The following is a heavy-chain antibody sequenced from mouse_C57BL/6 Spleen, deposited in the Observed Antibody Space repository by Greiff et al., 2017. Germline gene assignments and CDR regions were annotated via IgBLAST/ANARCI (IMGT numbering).Heavy chain of an antibody. V-gene: IGHV5-9-1*02. Sequence: EVQLVESGDGLVKPGGSLKLSCAASGFTFSSYAMSWVRQTPEERLEWVAYISSGGDYIYYANTVKGRFTISRDNARNTLYLQMSSLKSEDTAMYYCTRDNLYFDYWGQGTTLTVSS. CDR2: ISSGGDYI. D-gene: IGHD1-3*01. J-gene: IGHJ2*01. CDR3: TRDNLYFDY. CDR1: GFTFSSYA.